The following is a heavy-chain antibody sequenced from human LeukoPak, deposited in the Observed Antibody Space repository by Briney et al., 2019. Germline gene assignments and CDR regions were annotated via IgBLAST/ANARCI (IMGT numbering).Heavy chain of an antibody. CDR3: ARGQYYYYMDV. V-gene: IGHV4-4*07. Sequence: SETLSLTCTVSGGFISSYYWSWIRQPAGKGLEWIGRIYTSGTTNYKPSLKSRVTMSVDTSKNQFSLKLSSVTAADTAVYYCARGQYYYYMDVWGKGTTVTVSS. CDR2: IYTSGTT. CDR1: GGFISSYY. J-gene: IGHJ6*03.